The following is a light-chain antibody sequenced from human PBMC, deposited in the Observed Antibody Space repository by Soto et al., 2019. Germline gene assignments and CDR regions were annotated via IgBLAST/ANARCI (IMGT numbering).Light chain of an antibody. Sequence: QSALTQPASVSGSPGQSITISCTETSSDVGEYKYVSWYQQHPGTAPKLIIYDVNYRPSGVSNRFSGPKSGSTASLTISGLQAEDEADYYCSAYTTSIALYVFGAGTKLTVL. J-gene: IGLJ1*01. CDR1: SSDVGEYKY. CDR2: DVN. V-gene: IGLV2-14*03. CDR3: SAYTTSIALYV.